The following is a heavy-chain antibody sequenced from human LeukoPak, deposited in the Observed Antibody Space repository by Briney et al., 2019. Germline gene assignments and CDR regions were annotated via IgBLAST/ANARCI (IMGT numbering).Heavy chain of an antibody. CDR1: GFTFSSYG. CDR3: ATDLGSSRPNF. J-gene: IGHJ4*02. D-gene: IGHD6-13*01. CDR2: ISSSSDSI. V-gene: IGHV3-48*01. Sequence: GGSLRLSCAASGFTFSSYGMNWVRQAPGKRLKWVSYISSSSDSIYYADSVKGRFTISRDNAENSLYLQMNSLRAEDTAVYYCATDLGSSRPNFWGQGILVTVSS.